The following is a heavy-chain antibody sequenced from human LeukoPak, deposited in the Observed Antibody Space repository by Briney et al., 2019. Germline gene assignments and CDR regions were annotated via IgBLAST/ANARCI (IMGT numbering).Heavy chain of an antibody. CDR3: ARGYSGYVPYFDY. CDR1: GGSISSGGYS. J-gene: IGHJ4*02. V-gene: IGHV4-30-2*01. CDR2: IYHSGST. D-gene: IGHD5-12*01. Sequence: NPSETLSLTCAVSGGSISSGGYSWSWIRQPPGKGLEWIGYIYHSGSTYYNPSLKSRVTISVDRSKNQFSLKLSSVTAADTAVYYCARGYSGYVPYFDYWGQGTLVTVSP.